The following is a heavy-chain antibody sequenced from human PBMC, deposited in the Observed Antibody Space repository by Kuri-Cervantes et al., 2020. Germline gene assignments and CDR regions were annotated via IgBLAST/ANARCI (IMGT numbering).Heavy chain of an antibody. Sequence: ASVKVSCKASGYTFTSYGISWVRQAPGQGLEWMGWISAYNGNTNYAQKLQGRVTMTRDTSTSTVYMELSSLRSEDTAVYYCATDGVVVISTGAFDIWGQGTMVTVSS. CDR3: ATDGVVVISTGAFDI. D-gene: IGHD3-22*01. V-gene: IGHV1-18*01. CDR2: ISAYNGNT. J-gene: IGHJ3*02. CDR1: GYTFTSYG.